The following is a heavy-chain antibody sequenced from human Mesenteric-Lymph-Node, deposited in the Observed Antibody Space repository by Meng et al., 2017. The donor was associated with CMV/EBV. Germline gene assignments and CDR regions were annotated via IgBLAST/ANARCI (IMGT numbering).Heavy chain of an antibody. J-gene: IGHJ6*02. CDR2: IYYSGST. CDR3: ARDGSKYYYYAMDV. Sequence: SETLSLTCTVSGGSISSYYWSWIRQPPGKGLRWIGYIYYSGSTNYNPSLKSRVTISVDTSKNQFSLRLSSVTAADTALYYCARDGSKYYYYAMDVWGQGTTVTVSS. D-gene: IGHD1-14*01. CDR1: GGSISSYY. V-gene: IGHV4-59*12.